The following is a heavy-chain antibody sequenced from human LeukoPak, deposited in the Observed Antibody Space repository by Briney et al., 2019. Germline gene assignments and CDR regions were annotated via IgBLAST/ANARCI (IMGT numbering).Heavy chain of an antibody. D-gene: IGHD5-18*01. Sequence: VASVKVSCKASGGTFSSYAISWVRQAPGQGLEWMGGIIPIFGTANYAQKFQGRVTITADKSTSTAYMELSSLRSEDTAVYYCARDGYSYGYFDYWGQETLVTVSS. CDR3: ARDGYSYGYFDY. CDR1: GGTFSSYA. V-gene: IGHV1-69*06. J-gene: IGHJ4*02. CDR2: IIPIFGTA.